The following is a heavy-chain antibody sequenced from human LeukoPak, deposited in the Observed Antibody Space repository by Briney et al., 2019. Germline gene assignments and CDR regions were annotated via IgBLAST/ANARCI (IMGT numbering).Heavy chain of an antibody. V-gene: IGHV4-31*03. J-gene: IGHJ4*02. CDR1: GGSISSGGYY. D-gene: IGHD6-6*01. Sequence: SQTLSLTCTVSGGSISSGGYYWSWIRQHPGKGLEWIGYIYYSGSTYYNPSLKSRVTISVDTSKNQFSLKLSSVTAADTAVYYCARISARSIDYWGQGTLVTVSS. CDR2: IYYSGST. CDR3: ARISARSIDY.